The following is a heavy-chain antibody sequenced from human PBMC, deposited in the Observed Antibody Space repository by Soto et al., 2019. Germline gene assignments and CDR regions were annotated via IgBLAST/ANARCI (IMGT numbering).Heavy chain of an antibody. CDR3: ARDRAYNWFDP. V-gene: IGHV3-7*01. CDR2: IKQDGSVK. Sequence: GGSLRLSCAASGATCSTFWMAWVRQAPGKGLEWVANIKQDGSVKNYVDSVKGRFTISRDNAKNSLYLQMYSLRAEDTAVYYCARDRAYNWFDPWGQGTLVTVSS. D-gene: IGHD3-10*01. CDR1: GATCSTFW. J-gene: IGHJ5*02.